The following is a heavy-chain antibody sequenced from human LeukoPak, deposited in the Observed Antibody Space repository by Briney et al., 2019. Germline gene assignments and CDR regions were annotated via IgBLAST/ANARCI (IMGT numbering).Heavy chain of an antibody. CDR3: VRDPAAAGTVWFDP. Sequence: GGSLRLSCAASGFTFSSYAMNWVRQAPGKGLEWVSSITTGSSYIYYADSVKGRLTISRDNAKNLLHLQMNNLRAEDTAVYYCVRDPAAAGTVWFDPWGQGTLVTVSS. D-gene: IGHD6-13*01. CDR2: ITTGSSYI. J-gene: IGHJ5*02. V-gene: IGHV3-21*01. CDR1: GFTFSSYA.